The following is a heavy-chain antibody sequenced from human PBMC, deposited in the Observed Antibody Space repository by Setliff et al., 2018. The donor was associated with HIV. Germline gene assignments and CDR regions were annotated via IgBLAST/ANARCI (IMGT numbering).Heavy chain of an antibody. D-gene: IGHD3-10*01. V-gene: IGHV1-2*06. J-gene: IGHJ4*02. Sequence: ASVKVSCKASGYTFTSYGISWVRQAPGQGLEWMGRIYPCSGGTNFAQKFRGRVTMTRDTSISTAYMELSSLRSEDTAVYYCASPSPGGYYFDYWGQGTLVTVSS. CDR3: ASPSPGGYYFDY. CDR1: GYTFTSYG. CDR2: IYPCSGGT.